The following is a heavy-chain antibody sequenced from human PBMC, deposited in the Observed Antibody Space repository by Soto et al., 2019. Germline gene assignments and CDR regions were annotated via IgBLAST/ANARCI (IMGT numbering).Heavy chain of an antibody. D-gene: IGHD3-16*01. CDR3: AKFRGPSYSYYSMDV. CDR2: ISGSGRTT. Sequence: EVQLLESGGGLVQPGGSLRLSCAASGFTFGSYAMNWLRQAPGRGLECVSFISGSGRTTYYADSVKGRFTVSRDNSKNTLYLQMHSLRAEDTALYYCAKFRGPSYSYYSMDVWGKGTTGTVSS. CDR1: GFTFGSYA. V-gene: IGHV3-23*01. J-gene: IGHJ6*03.